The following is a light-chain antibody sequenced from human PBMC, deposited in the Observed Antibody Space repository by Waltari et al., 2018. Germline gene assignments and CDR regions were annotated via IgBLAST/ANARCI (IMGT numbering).Light chain of an antibody. Sequence: DIQMTQSPSSLSASVVDRVPITCQASQDIINNLAWYQQKPGKVSKLLIYKASTLQIGVPSRFSGSGSGTDFTLTISSLQPEDVATYYCQHGYGTPLTFGGGTKVEIK. V-gene: IGKV1-27*01. CDR2: KAS. CDR1: QDIINN. J-gene: IGKJ4*01. CDR3: QHGYGTPLT.